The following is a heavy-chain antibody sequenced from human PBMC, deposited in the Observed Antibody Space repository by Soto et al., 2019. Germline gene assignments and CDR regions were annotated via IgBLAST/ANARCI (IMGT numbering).Heavy chain of an antibody. CDR1: GGTFSSYA. D-gene: IGHD3-3*01. CDR3: ARAGGFWSGRPGYYYYGMDV. CDR2: IIPIFGTA. Sequence: GASVKVSCKASGGTFSSYAIIWVRQAPGQGLEWMGGIIPIFGTANYAQKFQGRVTITADESTSTAYMELSSLRSEDTAVYYCARAGGFWSGRPGYYYYGMDVWGQGTTVTVSS. J-gene: IGHJ6*02. V-gene: IGHV1-69*13.